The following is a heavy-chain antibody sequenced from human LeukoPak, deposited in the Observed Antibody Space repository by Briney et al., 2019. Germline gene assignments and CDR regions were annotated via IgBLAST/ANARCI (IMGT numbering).Heavy chain of an antibody. CDR2: INWNGGST. D-gene: IGHD4-17*01. J-gene: IGHJ5*02. Sequence: ETLSLTCTVSGGSISSGGYYWSWVRQAPGKGLEWVSGINWNGGSTGYADSVKGRFTISRDNAKNSLYLQMNSLRAEDTALYHCARDVSVSFRVEGSDYGDYRGPFDWFDPWGQGTLVTVSS. V-gene: IGHV3-20*01. CDR3: ARDVSVSFRVEGSDYGDYRGPFDWFDP. CDR1: GGSISSGGYY.